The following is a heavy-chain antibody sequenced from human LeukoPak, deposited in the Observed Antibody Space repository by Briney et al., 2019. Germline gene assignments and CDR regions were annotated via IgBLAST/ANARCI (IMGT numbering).Heavy chain of an antibody. CDR3: ARAGDGCNWFIDD. D-gene: IGHD5-24*01. Sequence: PSETLSLTCAVSGGSISSYYWCWMRQPPGKGLEWIGYIHYSGSTNYSPSLKSRVTMSVDTSKNQFSLRLTSVTAADTAVYYCARAGDGCNWFIDDWGQGTRVTVSS. J-gene: IGHJ4*02. CDR1: GGSISSYY. V-gene: IGHV4-59*01. CDR2: IHYSGST.